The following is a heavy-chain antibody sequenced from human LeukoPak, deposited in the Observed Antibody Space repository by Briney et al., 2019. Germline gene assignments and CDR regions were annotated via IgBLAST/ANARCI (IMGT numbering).Heavy chain of an antibody. Sequence: GGSLRLSCAASGFTFSSYEMNWVRQAPGKGLEWVSYISSSGSTIYYADSVKGRFTISRDNAKNSLYLQMNSLRAEDTAVYYCARGPSMIVVVSTAFDIWGQGTMVTVSS. J-gene: IGHJ3*02. D-gene: IGHD3-22*01. CDR1: GFTFSSYE. V-gene: IGHV3-48*03. CDR2: ISSSGSTI. CDR3: ARGPSMIVVVSTAFDI.